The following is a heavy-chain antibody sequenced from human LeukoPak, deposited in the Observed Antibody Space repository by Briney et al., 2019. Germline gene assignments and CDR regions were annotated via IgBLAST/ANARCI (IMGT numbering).Heavy chain of an antibody. Sequence: SETLSLTCTVSGGSIRSSSYYWGWIRQSPGKGLEWIGSIYYSGSTHYNPSLKSRVTISVDMSKNQFSLKLSSVTAADTAVYYCARAPWEYQLLYYYWGQGTLVTVSS. CDR1: GGSIRSSSYY. CDR3: ARAPWEYQLLYYY. CDR2: IYYSGST. D-gene: IGHD2-2*02. J-gene: IGHJ4*02. V-gene: IGHV4-39*07.